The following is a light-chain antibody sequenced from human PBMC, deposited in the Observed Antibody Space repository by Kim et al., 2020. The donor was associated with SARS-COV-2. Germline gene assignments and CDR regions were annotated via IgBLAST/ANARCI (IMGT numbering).Light chain of an antibody. CDR2: LNSDGSH. V-gene: IGLV4-69*01. CDR1: SGHSSYT. Sequence: QAVLTQSPSASASLGASVKLTCILSSGHSSYTIAWHQQQPEKGPRYLMKLNSDGSHKRGAGIPDRFSGSSSGAERYLTISSLQSEDEADYYCQTWGTAIDVVFGGGTQLTVL. J-gene: IGLJ2*01. CDR3: QTWGTAIDVV.